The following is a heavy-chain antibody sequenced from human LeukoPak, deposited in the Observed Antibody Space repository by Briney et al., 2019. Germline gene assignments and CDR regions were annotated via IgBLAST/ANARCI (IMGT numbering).Heavy chain of an antibody. Sequence: ASVKVSCKAFGGTFSSYAISWVRQAPGQGLEWMGGIISIFGTANYAQKFQDRVTITADKSTSTAYMELSSLRSEDTAMYYCAKTPSIAVAVSPSFDYWGQGTLVTVSS. CDR1: GGTFSSYA. CDR2: IISIFGTA. CDR3: AKTPSIAVAVSPSFDY. J-gene: IGHJ4*02. V-gene: IGHV1-69*06. D-gene: IGHD6-19*01.